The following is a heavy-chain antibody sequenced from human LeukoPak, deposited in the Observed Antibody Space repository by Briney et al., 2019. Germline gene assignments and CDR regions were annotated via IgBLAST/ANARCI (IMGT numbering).Heavy chain of an antibody. CDR1: GGSISSYY. D-gene: IGHD6-19*01. V-gene: IGHV4-59*08. CDR3: ARRGDSSGWSVIDY. J-gene: IGHJ4*02. CDR2: IYYSGST. Sequence: SETLSLTCTVPGGSISSYYWSWIRQPPGKRLEWIGYIYYSGSTNYNPSLKSRVTISVDTSKNQFSLKLSSVTAADTAVYYCARRGDSSGWSVIDYWGQGTLVTVSS.